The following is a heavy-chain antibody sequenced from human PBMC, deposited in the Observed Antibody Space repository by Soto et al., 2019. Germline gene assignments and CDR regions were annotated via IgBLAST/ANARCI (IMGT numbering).Heavy chain of an antibody. V-gene: IGHV1-69*08. CDR3: ARRRYCGYDCYHKHYYGMDV. Sequence: QVQLVQSGAEVKKPGSSVRVSCRSSGDTFSSYIVNWLRLAPGRGLEWMGRVIPVLTTTDYAQNFRSRVTISVDRSTNTVYLDLSSLRSDDTAVYYCARRRYCGYDCYHKHYYGMDVWGQGSLVTVAS. J-gene: IGHJ6*02. CDR2: VIPVLTTT. CDR1: GDTFSSYI. D-gene: IGHD2-21*02.